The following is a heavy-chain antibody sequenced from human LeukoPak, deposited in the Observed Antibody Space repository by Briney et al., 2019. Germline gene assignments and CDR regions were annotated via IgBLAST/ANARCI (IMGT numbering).Heavy chain of an antibody. J-gene: IGHJ4*02. Sequence: PQTLSLTCTVSGGSISSGGYYWSWIRQHPGKGLEWIGFIYYSGSTYYNPSLESRVTFSVDTSKNQFSLKLSSVNAADTAVYYCARAVYDYIWGSYRFDYWGQGTLVTVSS. CDR3: ARAVYDYIWGSYRFDY. D-gene: IGHD3-16*02. CDR1: GGSISSGGYY. CDR2: IYYSGST. V-gene: IGHV4-31*03.